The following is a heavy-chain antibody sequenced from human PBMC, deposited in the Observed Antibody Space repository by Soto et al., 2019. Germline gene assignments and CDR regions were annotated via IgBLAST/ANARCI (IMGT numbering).Heavy chain of an antibody. CDR3: AKGPTVFGAVISFDYYYGMYV. V-gene: IGHV3-23*01. CDR2: ISGSGAGT. D-gene: IGHD3-3*01. J-gene: IGHJ6*02. CDR1: GFTFSTSA. Sequence: PGGSLRLSCTASGFTFSTSAMSWVRQAPGRGLEWVSGISGSGAGTYYADSVKGRFTISRDNSKNTLYLQMSGLRAEEAAVYYCAKGPTVFGAVISFDYYYGMYVWGQGTPVTVSS.